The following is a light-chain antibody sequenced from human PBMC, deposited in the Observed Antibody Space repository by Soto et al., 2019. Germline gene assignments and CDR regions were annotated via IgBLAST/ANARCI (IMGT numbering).Light chain of an antibody. CDR1: QSVSTY. CDR3: QQSYSTPYT. Sequence: DIQMTQSPSSLSASVGDRVTITCRASQSVSTYLNGYQQKPGKAPKLLIYAASSLQGGVPSRFSGSGSGTDFTLTISSLQPEDFATYYCQQSYSTPYTFGQGTKLEIK. CDR2: AAS. J-gene: IGKJ2*01. V-gene: IGKV1-39*01.